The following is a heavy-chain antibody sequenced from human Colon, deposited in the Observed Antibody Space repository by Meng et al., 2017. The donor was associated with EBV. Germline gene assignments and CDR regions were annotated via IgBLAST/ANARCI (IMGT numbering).Heavy chain of an antibody. J-gene: IGHJ4*02. Sequence: QEQLQQWGAGLLKPSETLSLTCDVYGGSFNGYFWSWIRQTPGKGLEWIGDINDRGSTRYNPSLKSRVTISVDTSSSQFSLTMTSVTAADTAIYYCARGPDYFDSGSYSYFDSWGQGTLVTVSS. D-gene: IGHD3-22*01. V-gene: IGHV4-34*01. CDR2: INDRGST. CDR3: ARGPDYFDSGSYSYFDS. CDR1: GGSFNGYF.